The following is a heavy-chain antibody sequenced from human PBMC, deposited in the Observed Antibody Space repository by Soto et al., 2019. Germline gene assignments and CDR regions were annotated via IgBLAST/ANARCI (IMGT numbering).Heavy chain of an antibody. Sequence: EVQMVESGGGIVQPGGSLRLSCAGSGFTFSNYWMHWVRQAPGKGLEWVSRIDHDGPTDYADSVRGRFTISRDNAENTLYLQRNRLRPDDTAVYYCVRDSHGDYWGQGTLVTVSS. CDR2: IDHDGPT. J-gene: IGHJ4*02. CDR3: VRDSHGDY. V-gene: IGHV3-74*01. CDR1: GFTFSNYW.